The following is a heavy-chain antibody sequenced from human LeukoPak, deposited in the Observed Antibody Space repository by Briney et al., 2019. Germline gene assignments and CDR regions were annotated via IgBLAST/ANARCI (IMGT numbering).Heavy chain of an antibody. CDR3: ARGWDTAMAYFDY. V-gene: IGHV4-59*01. Sequence: SETLSLTCTVSGGSFSDYYWTWIRQPPGKGLEWIGYIYYSGSTNYNPSLKSRVTISVDTSKNQFSLKLSSVTAADTAVYYCARGWDTAMAYFDYWGQGTLVTVSS. J-gene: IGHJ4*02. CDR2: IYYSGST. CDR1: GGSFSDYY. D-gene: IGHD5-18*01.